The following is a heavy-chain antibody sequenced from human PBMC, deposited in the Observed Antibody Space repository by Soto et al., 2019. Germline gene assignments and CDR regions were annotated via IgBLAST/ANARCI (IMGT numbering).Heavy chain of an antibody. D-gene: IGHD3-3*01. CDR3: ARASYDFWSGYYPSNWFDP. CDR2: INPNNGNT. J-gene: IGHJ5*02. V-gene: IGHV1-18*04. Sequence: SVKVSCKASGYTFTGYYMHWVRQAPGQGLEWMGWINPNNGNTNYAQKLQGRVTMTTDTSTSTAYMELRSLRSDDTAVYYCARASYDFWSGYYPSNWFDPWGQGTLVTVSS. CDR1: GYTFTGYY.